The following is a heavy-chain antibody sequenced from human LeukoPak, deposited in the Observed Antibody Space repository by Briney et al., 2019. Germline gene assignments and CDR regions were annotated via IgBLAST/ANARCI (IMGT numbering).Heavy chain of an antibody. CDR1: GFPFKGYW. V-gene: IGHV3-7*01. CDR2: IKPDGSET. J-gene: IGHJ4*02. D-gene: IGHD3-10*01. Sequence: GGSLRLSCVASGFPFKGYWMTWVRQSPGKRLDWVANIKPDGSETNYLDSVKGRFTISRDNARDSLFLEKNNLRVDDTAVYYCARDGGELWPLDEWGQGILVTVSS. CDR3: ARDGGELWPLDE.